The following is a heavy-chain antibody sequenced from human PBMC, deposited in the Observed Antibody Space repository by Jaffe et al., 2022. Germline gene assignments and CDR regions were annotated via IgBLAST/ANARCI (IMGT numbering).Heavy chain of an antibody. CDR3: ARGQRRTERTRNWNYVTYYYYYMDV. V-gene: IGHV4-34*01. Sequence: QVQLQQWGAGLLKPSETLSLTCAVYGGSFSGYYWSWIRQPPGKGLEWIGEINHSGSTNYNPSLKSRVTISVDTSKNQFSLKLSSVTAADTAVYYCARGQRRTERTRNWNYVTYYYYYMDVWGKGTTVTVSS. J-gene: IGHJ6*03. CDR1: GGSFSGYY. D-gene: IGHD1-7*01. CDR2: INHSGST.